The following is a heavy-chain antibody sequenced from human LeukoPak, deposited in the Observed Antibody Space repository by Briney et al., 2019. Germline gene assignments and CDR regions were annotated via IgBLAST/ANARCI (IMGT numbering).Heavy chain of an antibody. CDR2: ISGSGGST. CDR1: GFTFSSYA. Sequence: GGSLRLSCAASGFTFSSYAMSWVRQAPGKGLEWVSAISGSGGSTYYADSVKGRFTISRDNSKNTLYLQMNSLRAEDTAGYYCAKSTTKAHYYDSSGYPYWGQGTLVTVSS. CDR3: AKSTTKAHYYDSSGYPY. V-gene: IGHV3-23*01. D-gene: IGHD3-22*01. J-gene: IGHJ4*02.